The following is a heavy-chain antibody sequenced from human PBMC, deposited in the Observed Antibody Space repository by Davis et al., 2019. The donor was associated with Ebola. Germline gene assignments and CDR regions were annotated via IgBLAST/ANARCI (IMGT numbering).Heavy chain of an antibody. D-gene: IGHD6-6*01. CDR3: ARGRYPTSSLDY. Sequence: ASVKVSCKASGYTFSSYGLSWVRQAPGQGLEWMGWISAYNGNTNYAQKLQGRVTMTTDTSTSTAYMELRSLRSDDTAVYYCARGRYPTSSLDYWGQGTLVTVSS. V-gene: IGHV1-18*04. CDR1: GYTFSSYG. CDR2: ISAYNGNT. J-gene: IGHJ4*02.